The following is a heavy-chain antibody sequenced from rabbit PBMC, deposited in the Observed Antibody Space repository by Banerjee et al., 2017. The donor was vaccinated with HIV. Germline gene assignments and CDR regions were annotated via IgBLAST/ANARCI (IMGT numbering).Heavy chain of an antibody. Sequence: QSLEESGGDLVKPGASLTLTCTASGFSFSSVYYMCWVRQAPGKGLEWIGCIYTGDGDTRYASWAKGRFTISRTSSTTVTLQMTSLTAADTATYFCEKAFNFWGPGTLVTVS. CDR2: IYTGDGDT. J-gene: IGHJ4*01. CDR3: EKAFNF. V-gene: IGHV1S40*01. CDR1: GFSFSSVYY.